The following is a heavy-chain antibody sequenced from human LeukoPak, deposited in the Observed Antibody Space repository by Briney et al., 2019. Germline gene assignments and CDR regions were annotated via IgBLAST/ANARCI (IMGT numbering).Heavy chain of an antibody. Sequence: ASVKLSCKASGYTFTSYYMHWVRQAPGQGIECMGIINPSGGSTSYAQKFQGRVTMTRDTSTSTVYMELSSLRSEDTAVYYCARPAAKLVDAFDIWGQGTMVTVSS. CDR3: ARPAAKLVDAFDI. D-gene: IGHD2-2*01. CDR2: INPSGGST. CDR1: GYTFTSYY. J-gene: IGHJ3*02. V-gene: IGHV1-46*01.